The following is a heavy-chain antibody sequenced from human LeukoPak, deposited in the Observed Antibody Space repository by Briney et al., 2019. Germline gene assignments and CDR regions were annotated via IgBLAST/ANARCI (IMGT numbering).Heavy chain of an antibody. D-gene: IGHD2-8*01. CDR3: ARGRRVMVYAIAAGFDP. V-gene: IGHV4-34*01. CDR2: INHSGST. J-gene: IGHJ5*02. Sequence: PSETLSLTCAVYGGSFSGYYWSWIRQPPGKGLERIGEINHSGSTNYNPSLKSRVTISVDTSKNQFSLKLSSVTAADTAVYYCARGRRVMVYAIAAGFDPWGQGTLVTVSS. CDR1: GGSFSGYY.